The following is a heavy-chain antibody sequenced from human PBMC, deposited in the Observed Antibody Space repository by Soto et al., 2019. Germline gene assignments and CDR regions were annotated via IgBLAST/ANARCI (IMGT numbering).Heavy chain of an antibody. V-gene: IGHV3-48*02. CDR3: ARLGRGLDY. D-gene: IGHD3-16*01. Sequence: GSLRLSCAASGFSFSNYAMNWVRQAPGKGLEWVSAISAGGSSTIYYADSVKGRFTISRDNAKNSLYLQMNSLRDEDTAVYYCARLGRGLDYWGQGALVTVSS. CDR2: ISAGGSSTI. CDR1: GFSFSNYA. J-gene: IGHJ4*02.